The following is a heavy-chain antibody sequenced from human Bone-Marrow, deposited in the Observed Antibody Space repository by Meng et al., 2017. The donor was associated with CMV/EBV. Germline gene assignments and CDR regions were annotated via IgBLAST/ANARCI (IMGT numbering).Heavy chain of an antibody. CDR1: GGSFSGYY. CDR2: INHSGST. Sequence: GSLRLSCAVYGGSFSGYYWSWIRQPPGKGLEWIGEINHSGSTNYNPSLKSRVTISVATSKNQFSLKLSSVTAADTAVYYCASGNGGFSSSWPYYYYYGMDVWGQGATVTVSS. V-gene: IGHV4-34*01. J-gene: IGHJ6*01. CDR3: ASGNGGFSSSWPYYYYYGMDV. D-gene: IGHD6-6*01.